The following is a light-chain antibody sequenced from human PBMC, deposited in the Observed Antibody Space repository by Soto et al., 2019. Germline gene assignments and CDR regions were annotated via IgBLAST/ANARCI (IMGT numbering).Light chain of an antibody. CDR1: QGISSW. J-gene: IGKJ5*01. Sequence: DIQMTQSPSSVSASVGDRVTITCRASQGISSWLAWYQQKPGKAPKLLIYAASSLKSGVPSRFSGNGSGTEFTLTISSLQHDDFATYYCQQYNTYSTFGQGTRLEIK. V-gene: IGKV1D-16*01. CDR2: AAS. CDR3: QQYNTYST.